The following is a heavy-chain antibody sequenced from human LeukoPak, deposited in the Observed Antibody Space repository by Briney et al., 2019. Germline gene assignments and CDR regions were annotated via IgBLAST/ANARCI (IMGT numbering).Heavy chain of an antibody. D-gene: IGHD1-26*01. J-gene: IGHJ3*02. CDR3: ARDWEESGSYFSFPAFDI. Sequence: SETLSLTCTVSGGSISSYYWSWIRQPAGKGLEWIGRIYTSGSTNYNPSLKSRVTMSVDTSKNQFSLKLSSVTAADTAVYYCARDWEESGSYFSFPAFDIWGQGTMVTVSS. CDR1: GGSISSYY. V-gene: IGHV4-4*07. CDR2: IYTSGST.